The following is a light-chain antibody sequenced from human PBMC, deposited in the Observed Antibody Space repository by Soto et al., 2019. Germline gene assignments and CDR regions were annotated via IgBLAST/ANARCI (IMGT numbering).Light chain of an antibody. Sequence: EIVLTQSPGTLSLSPGERATLSCRASQSVKSSYLAWYQHKPGQAPRLLIYDASSRATGIPDRFSGSGSGTDFTLTISRLEPEDFAVYYCQQYGNSPPYTFGQGTKLEIK. V-gene: IGKV3-20*01. CDR2: DAS. CDR3: QQYGNSPPYT. J-gene: IGKJ2*01. CDR1: QSVKSSY.